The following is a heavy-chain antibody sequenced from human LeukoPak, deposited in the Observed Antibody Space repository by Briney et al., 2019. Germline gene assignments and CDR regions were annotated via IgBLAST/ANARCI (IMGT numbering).Heavy chain of an antibody. V-gene: IGHV3-53*01. CDR1: GFTVSSNY. D-gene: IGHD1-1*01. Sequence: AGGPLRLSCAASGFTVSSNYMSWVRQAPGKGLEWVSVIYSGGTTYYADSVKGRFTISRDNSKNTVYLQMGSLRAEDTAVYYCAKNRGGTYKYYMDVWGNGTTVTVSS. J-gene: IGHJ6*03. CDR2: IYSGGTT. CDR3: AKNRGGTYKYYMDV.